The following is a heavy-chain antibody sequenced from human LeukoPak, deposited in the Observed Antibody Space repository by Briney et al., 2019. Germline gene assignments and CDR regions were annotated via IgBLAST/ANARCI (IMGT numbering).Heavy chain of an antibody. Sequence: GGSLRLSCAASGFTVITNDMTWVRQAPGKGLEWVSVLYSDGNTKYADSVQGRFTISRDNSKNTLYLEMNSLSPDDTAVYYCARGVEPLASNTLAYWGQGTLVTVSP. CDR1: GFTVITND. D-gene: IGHD1-14*01. V-gene: IGHV3-53*01. J-gene: IGHJ4*02. CDR2: LYSDGNT. CDR3: ARGVEPLASNTLAY.